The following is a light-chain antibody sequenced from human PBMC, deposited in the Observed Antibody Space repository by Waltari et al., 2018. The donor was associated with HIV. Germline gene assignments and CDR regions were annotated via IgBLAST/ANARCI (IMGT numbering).Light chain of an antibody. V-gene: IGKV1-39*01. CDR1: HDLATY. Sequence: DILMTQSPASLSASLGDRVTLTCRSSHDLATYVSWYQQRPGKPPSLLIYSASTLHIGVPSRFTGAGSGRLFTLTINRLQPEDFASYFWQQASALPLTFGGGTNV. CDR3: QQASALPLT. CDR2: SAS. J-gene: IGKJ4*01.